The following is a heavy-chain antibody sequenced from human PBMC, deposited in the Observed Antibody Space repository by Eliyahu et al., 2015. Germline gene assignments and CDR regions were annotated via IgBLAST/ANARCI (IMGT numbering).Heavy chain of an antibody. J-gene: IGHJ4*02. V-gene: IGHV4-59*01. CDR3: ARGAHYAGNSGYYFDY. CDR2: IYYSGST. CDR1: GXSISXYY. D-gene: IGHD4-23*01. Sequence: QVQLQESGPGLVKPSQTLSLTCTVSGXSISXYYWSWIRQPPGKGLEWIGYIYYSGSTNYNPSLKSRVTISVDTSKNQFSLKLSSVIAADTAVYYCARGAHYAGNSGYYFDYWGQGTLVTVSS.